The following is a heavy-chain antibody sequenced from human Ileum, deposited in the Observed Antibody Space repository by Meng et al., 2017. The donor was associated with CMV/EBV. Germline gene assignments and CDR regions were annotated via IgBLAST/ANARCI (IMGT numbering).Heavy chain of an antibody. CDR3: AMSRPYDPIY. J-gene: IGHJ4*02. CDR2: ISGSGGST. D-gene: IGHD3-3*01. Sequence: GESLKISCAASGFTFSEHYMDWVRRAPGKGLEWVSAISGSGGSTYYADSVKGRFTISRDNSKNTLYLQMNSLRAEDTAVYYCAMSRPYDPIYWGQGTLVTVSS. CDR1: GFTFSEHY. V-gene: IGHV3-23*01.